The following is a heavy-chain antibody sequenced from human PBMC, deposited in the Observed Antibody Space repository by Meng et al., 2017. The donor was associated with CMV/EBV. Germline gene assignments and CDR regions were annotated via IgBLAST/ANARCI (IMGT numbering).Heavy chain of an antibody. V-gene: IGHV4-30-2*01. J-gene: IGHJ4*02. Sequence: FGGSISSGGSSWSWIRQPPGKGLEWIGYIYHSGSTYYNPSLKSRVTISVDRSKNQFSLKLSSVTAADTAVYYCARYSSSWSPYFDYWGQGTLVTVSS. CDR2: IYHSGST. CDR3: ARYSSSWSPYFDY. CDR1: GGSISSGGSS. D-gene: IGHD6-13*01.